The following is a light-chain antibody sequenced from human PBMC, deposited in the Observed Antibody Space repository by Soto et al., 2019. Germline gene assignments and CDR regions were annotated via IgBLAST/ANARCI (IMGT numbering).Light chain of an antibody. CDR1: QSVSSN. CDR2: GAS. CDR3: QQYGSSPPIT. Sequence: EIVIAQSPSTLSLSPPERSTLSCRASQSVSSNLAWYQQKPGQAPRLLIYGASTRATGIPARFSGSGSGTDFTLTISRLEPEDFAVYYCQQYGSSPPITFGQGTRLEIK. J-gene: IGKJ5*01. V-gene: IGKV3-20*01.